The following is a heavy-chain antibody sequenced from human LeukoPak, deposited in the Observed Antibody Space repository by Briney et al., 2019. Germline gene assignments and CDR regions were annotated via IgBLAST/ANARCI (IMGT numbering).Heavy chain of an antibody. CDR1: GGSISSYY. D-gene: IGHD5-24*01. Sequence: SETLSLTCTVSGGSISSYYWSWIRQPPGKGLEWIGYIYYSGSTNYNPSLKSRVTISVDTSKNQFSLKLSSVTAADTAVYYCAREAVRDGYNLYYFDSWAREPWSPSPQ. CDR3: AREAVRDGYNLYYFDS. CDR2: IYYSGST. V-gene: IGHV4-59*01. J-gene: IGHJ4*02.